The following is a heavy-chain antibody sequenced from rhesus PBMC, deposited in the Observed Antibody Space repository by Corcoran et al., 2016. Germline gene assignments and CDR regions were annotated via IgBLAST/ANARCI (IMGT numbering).Heavy chain of an antibody. J-gene: IGHJ3*01. Sequence: QVQLVQSGAEVKKPGASVKVSCKASGFTFGRYAINWVRQAPGQGLEWMGVIIPLVGKTNSAENCHGRVTITADTSTSTAYMELSSLRSEDTAVYYCARGTNYGLHDAFDFWGQGLRVTVSS. D-gene: IGHD4-17*01. CDR2: IIPLVGKT. V-gene: IGHV1-198*02. CDR1: GFTFGRYA. CDR3: ARGTNYGLHDAFDF.